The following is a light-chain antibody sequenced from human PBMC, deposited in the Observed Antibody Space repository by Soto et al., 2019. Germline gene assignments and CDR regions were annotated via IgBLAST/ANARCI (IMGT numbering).Light chain of an antibody. V-gene: IGKV1-27*01. CDR3: QKYSSVPV. J-gene: IGKJ3*01. CDR1: QGLRNF. Sequence: DIQMTQSPTSLSASVGDRVTITCRASQGLRNFVAWYQQKPGKAPKLLIYAASTLQSGVPSRFSGSGSGTDFTLTIISLQPEDVATYSCQKYSSVPVFGPGTKVEIK. CDR2: AAS.